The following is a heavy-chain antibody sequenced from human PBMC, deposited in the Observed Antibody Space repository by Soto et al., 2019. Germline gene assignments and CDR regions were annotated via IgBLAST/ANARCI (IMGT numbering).Heavy chain of an antibody. Sequence: PGGSLRLSCAASGFTFSSYGMHWVRQAPGKGREWVAVIWYDGSNKYYADSVKGRFTISRDNSKNTLYLQMNSLRAEDTAVYYCARIIGYYYYYGMDVWGQGTTVTV. CDR2: IWYDGSNK. D-gene: IGHD3-16*02. V-gene: IGHV3-33*01. J-gene: IGHJ6*02. CDR3: ARIIGYYYYYGMDV. CDR1: GFTFSSYG.